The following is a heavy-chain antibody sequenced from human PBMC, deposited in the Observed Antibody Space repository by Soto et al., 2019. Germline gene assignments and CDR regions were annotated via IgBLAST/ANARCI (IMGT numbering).Heavy chain of an antibody. Sequence: QVQLQESGPGLVKPSETLSLTCAVSGASITDNNWWSWVRQSPGKGLEWIGEVVHWGTSNYNPSLGSRVTVSMDRSKYQVSLTLISVTAADSAVYYCARHVGVPGTRGFDYWGQGILVTVSS. CDR1: GASITDNNW. V-gene: IGHV4-4*02. J-gene: IGHJ4*02. CDR3: ARHVGVPGTRGFDY. D-gene: IGHD6-19*01. CDR2: VVHWGTS.